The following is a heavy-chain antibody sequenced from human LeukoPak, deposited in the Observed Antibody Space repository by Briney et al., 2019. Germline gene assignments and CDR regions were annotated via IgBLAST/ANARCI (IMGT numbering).Heavy chain of an antibody. CDR3: AKEHDSSGYYFTGYYGMGV. Sequence: GGSLRLSCAASGFTFSSYAMSWVRQAPGKGLEWVSAISGSGGSTYYADSVKGRFTISRDNSKNTLYLQMNSLRAEDTAVYYCAKEHDSSGYYFTGYYGMGVWGQGTTVTVSS. J-gene: IGHJ6*02. D-gene: IGHD3-22*01. CDR1: GFTFSSYA. V-gene: IGHV3-23*01. CDR2: ISGSGGST.